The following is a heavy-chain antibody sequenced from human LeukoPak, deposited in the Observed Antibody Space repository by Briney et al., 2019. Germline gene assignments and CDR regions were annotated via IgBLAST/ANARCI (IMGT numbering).Heavy chain of an antibody. D-gene: IGHD3-16*01. CDR2: ISSSGST. CDR3: ARGRGSDY. V-gene: IGHV4-61*02. CDR1: GDSISSGDYY. J-gene: IGHJ4*02. Sequence: PSQTLSLTCTVSGDSISSGDYYWSWIRQPAGKGLEWIGRISSSGSTNYNPSLKSRVTISVDTSKNQFSLKLTSVTAADTAVYYCARGRGSDYWGQGTLVTVSS.